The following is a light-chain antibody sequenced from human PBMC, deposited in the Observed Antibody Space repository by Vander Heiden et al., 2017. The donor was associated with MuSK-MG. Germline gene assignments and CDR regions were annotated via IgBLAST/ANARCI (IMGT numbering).Light chain of an antibody. CDR2: GAS. J-gene: IGKJ4*01. Sequence: EIVLTQSPGTLSLSPGERANLSCRASQSVSSSYLAWYQQKPGQAPRLLIYGASSRATGIPDRFSGSGSGTDFTLTMSRLEPEDFAVYYCQQYGSSPLTFGGGTKVEIK. CDR1: QSVSSSY. CDR3: QQYGSSPLT. V-gene: IGKV3-20*01.